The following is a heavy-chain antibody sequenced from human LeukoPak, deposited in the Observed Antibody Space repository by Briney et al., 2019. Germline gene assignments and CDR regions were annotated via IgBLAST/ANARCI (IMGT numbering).Heavy chain of an antibody. D-gene: IGHD3-10*01. J-gene: IGHJ5*02. V-gene: IGHV1-69*04. CDR3: ARDPDMVRGVIITQRQFDP. CDR2: IIPILGIA. CDR1: GGTFSSYA. Sequence: GASVKVSCKASGGTFSSYAISWVRQAPGQGLEWMGRIIPILGIANYAQKFQGRVTITADKSTSTAYMELSSLRSEDTAVYYCARDPDMVRGVIITQRQFDPWGQGTLVTVSS.